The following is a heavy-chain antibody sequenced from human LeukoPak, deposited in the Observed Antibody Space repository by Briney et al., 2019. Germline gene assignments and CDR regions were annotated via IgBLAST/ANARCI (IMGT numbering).Heavy chain of an antibody. CDR1: GYTFTRYG. V-gene: IGHV1-18*01. Sequence: ASVKVSCKASGYTFTRYGMSWVRQAPGQGLEWMGWISAYNGNTNYAQKLQGRVTMTTDTSTSTAYMELRSLRSDDTAVYYCARDGGHCSSASCYSYWFDPWGQGTLVTVSS. J-gene: IGHJ5*02. CDR2: ISAYNGNT. D-gene: IGHD2-2*01. CDR3: ARDGGHCSSASCYSYWFDP.